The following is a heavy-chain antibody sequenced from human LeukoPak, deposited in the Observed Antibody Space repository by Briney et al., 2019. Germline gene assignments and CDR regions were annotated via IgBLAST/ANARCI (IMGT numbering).Heavy chain of an antibody. V-gene: IGHV1-18*01. CDR2: ISVYNGHT. CDR3: ARDRYCSGGSCYLEPNYMDV. Sequence: ASVKVSCKASGYTFSSYGISWVRQAPGQGLEWMGWISVYNGHTNYAQKLQGRVTMTRDMSTSTVYMELSSLRSEDTAVYYCARDRYCSGGSCYLEPNYMDVWGKGTTVTVSS. D-gene: IGHD2-15*01. CDR1: GYTFSSYG. J-gene: IGHJ6*03.